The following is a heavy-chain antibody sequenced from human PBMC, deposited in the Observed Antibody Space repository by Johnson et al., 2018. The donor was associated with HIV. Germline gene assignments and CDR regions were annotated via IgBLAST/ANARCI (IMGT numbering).Heavy chain of an antibody. D-gene: IGHD4-17*01. CDR2: ISYDGSNK. J-gene: IGHJ3*02. V-gene: IGHV3-30*04. CDR3: ARGDYGDYGRDAFDI. Sequence: QVQLVESGGGVVQPGRSLRLSCAASGFTFSSYAMHWVRQAPGKGLEWVSVISYDGSNKYYADSVTGRFTISRDNSKNTLYLQMNSLRAEDSAVYYCARGDYGDYGRDAFDIWGQGTMVTVSS. CDR1: GFTFSSYA.